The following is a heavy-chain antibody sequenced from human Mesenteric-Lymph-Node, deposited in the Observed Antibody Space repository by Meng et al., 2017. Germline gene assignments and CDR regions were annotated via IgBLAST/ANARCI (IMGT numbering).Heavy chain of an antibody. CDR2: IYHSGST. J-gene: IGHJ4*02. Sequence: SETLSLTCTVSGGSISSSNWWSWVRQPPGKGLEWIGEIYHSGSTNYNPSLKSRVTISVDKSKNQFSLKLSSVTAADTAVYYCRLTGYPYYFDYWGQGTLVTVSS. CDR3: RLTGYPYYFDY. CDR1: GGSISSSNW. V-gene: IGHV4-4*02. D-gene: IGHD3-9*01.